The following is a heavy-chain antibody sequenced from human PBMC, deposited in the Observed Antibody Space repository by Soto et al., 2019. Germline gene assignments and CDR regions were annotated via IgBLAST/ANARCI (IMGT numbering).Heavy chain of an antibody. CDR2: ISSSSSTI. D-gene: IGHD6-6*01. J-gene: IGHJ3*02. V-gene: IGHV3-48*04. Sequence: GGSLRLSCAASGFTFSSYSMNWVRQAPGKGLEWVSYISSSSSTIYYADSVKGRFTISRDNAKNSLYLQMNSLRAEDTAVYYCARGLEYSSSSYAFDIWGQGTMVTVSS. CDR1: GFTFSSYS. CDR3: ARGLEYSSSSYAFDI.